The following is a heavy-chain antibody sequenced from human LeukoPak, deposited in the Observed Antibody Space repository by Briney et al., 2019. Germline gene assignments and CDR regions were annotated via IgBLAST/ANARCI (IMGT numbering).Heavy chain of an antibody. D-gene: IGHD2-21*01. CDR2: ISSSSSYI. Sequence: GGSPRLSCAASGFTFSSYSMNWVRQAPGKGLEWVSSISSSSSYIYYADSVKGRFTISRDNAKNSLYLQMSSLRAEDTAVYYCARGGYSRWDSWGQGTLVTVSS. J-gene: IGHJ4*02. CDR3: ARGGYSRWDS. CDR1: GFTFSSYS. V-gene: IGHV3-21*01.